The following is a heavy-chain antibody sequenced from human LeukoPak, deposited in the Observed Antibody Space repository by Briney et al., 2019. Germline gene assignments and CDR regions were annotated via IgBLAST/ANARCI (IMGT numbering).Heavy chain of an antibody. V-gene: IGHV3-30*04. J-gene: IGHJ3*02. D-gene: IGHD3-22*01. CDR1: GFTFSSYA. Sequence: GGSLRLSCAASGFTFSSYAMHWVRQAPGKGLEWVAVISYDGSNKYYADSVKGRFTISRDNSKNTLYLQMNSLRAEDTAVYYCASEGYYYDSSGYSDDAFDIWGQGTMVTVSS. CDR3: ASEGYYYDSSGYSDDAFDI. CDR2: ISYDGSNK.